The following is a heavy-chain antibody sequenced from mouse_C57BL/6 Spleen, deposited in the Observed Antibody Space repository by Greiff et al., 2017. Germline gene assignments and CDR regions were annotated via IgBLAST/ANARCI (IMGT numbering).Heavy chain of an antibody. CDR2: IRSKSNNYAT. Sequence: EVQRVESGGGLVQPKGSLKLSCAASGFSFNTYAMNWVRQAPGKGLEWVARIRSKSNNYATYYADSVKDRFTISRDDSESMLYLQMNNLKTEDTAMYYCVREGIYDGYFDYWGQGTTLTVSS. J-gene: IGHJ2*01. CDR3: VREGIYDGYFDY. CDR1: GFSFNTYA. V-gene: IGHV10-1*01. D-gene: IGHD2-3*01.